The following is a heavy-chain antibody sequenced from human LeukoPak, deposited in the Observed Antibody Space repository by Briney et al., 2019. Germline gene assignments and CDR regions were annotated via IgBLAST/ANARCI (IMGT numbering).Heavy chain of an antibody. CDR3: ARDLTTVTKGFDI. CDR2: VLYSGIT. D-gene: IGHD4-17*01. Sequence: SETLSLTCTVSGGSISTHYWTWIRQPPGKGLEWIGYVLYSGITNYNPSLRRRITISVDTSQNQFSLSLRSVTAADTAVYYCARDLTTVTKGFDIWGQGTMVTVS. CDR1: GGSISTHY. J-gene: IGHJ3*02. V-gene: IGHV4-59*11.